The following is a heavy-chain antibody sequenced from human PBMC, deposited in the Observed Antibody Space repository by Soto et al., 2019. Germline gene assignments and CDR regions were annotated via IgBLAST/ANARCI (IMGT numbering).Heavy chain of an antibody. CDR2: IYYSGST. CDR1: GGSISSYY. CDR3: ARVMRGYYDEGSDP. D-gene: IGHD3-3*01. V-gene: IGHV4-59*01. Sequence: QVQLQESGPGLVKPSETLSLTCTVSGGSISSYYWSWIRQPPGKGLEWIGYIYYSGSTNYNPSLKSRVTISVDTSKNQFSLKLSSVTAADTALYDCARVMRGYYDEGSDPWGQGTLVTVSS. J-gene: IGHJ5*02.